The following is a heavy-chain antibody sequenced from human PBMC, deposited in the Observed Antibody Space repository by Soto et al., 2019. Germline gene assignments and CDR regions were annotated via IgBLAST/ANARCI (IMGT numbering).Heavy chain of an antibody. D-gene: IGHD6-13*01. CDR1: GFNFSSYG. CDR3: ARDRYSSSWYLDY. Sequence: QVQLVESGGGVVQPGRSLRLSCAASGFNFSSYGMHWVRQAPGKGLEWVAVIWYDGSNKYYADSVKGRFTISRDNSKNTLYLQMNSLRAEDTAVYYCARDRYSSSWYLDYWGQGTLVTVSS. V-gene: IGHV3-33*01. J-gene: IGHJ4*02. CDR2: IWYDGSNK.